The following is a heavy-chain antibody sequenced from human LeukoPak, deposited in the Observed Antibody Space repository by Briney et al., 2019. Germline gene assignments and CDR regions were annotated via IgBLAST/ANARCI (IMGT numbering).Heavy chain of an antibody. D-gene: IGHD5-12*01. Sequence: ASVKVSCKASGYTFTSYDINWVRQATGQGLEWMGWMNPNSGNTGYAQKFQGRVTMTRNTSISTAYMELSSLRSEDTAVYYCAADPYYSGYDYGYYYYGMDVWGQGTTVTVSS. V-gene: IGHV1-8*01. CDR2: MNPNSGNT. J-gene: IGHJ6*02. CDR1: GYTFTSYD. CDR3: AADPYYSGYDYGYYYYGMDV.